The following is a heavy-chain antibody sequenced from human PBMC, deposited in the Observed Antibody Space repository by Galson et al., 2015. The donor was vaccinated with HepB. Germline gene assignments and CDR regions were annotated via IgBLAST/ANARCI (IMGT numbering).Heavy chain of an antibody. V-gene: IGHV3-30*03. CDR2: ISYDGTNR. D-gene: IGHD6-19*01. Sequence: SLRLSCAAPGFTFNTYAMYWVRQAPGKGLEWVATISYDGTNRYYADSVKGRFTISRDNSRNTLFLQMNSLRPEDTAVYYCARASYALYSSGWDGNAFDVWGQGTMVTVSS. CDR1: GFTFNTYA. J-gene: IGHJ3*01. CDR3: ARASYALYSSGWDGNAFDV.